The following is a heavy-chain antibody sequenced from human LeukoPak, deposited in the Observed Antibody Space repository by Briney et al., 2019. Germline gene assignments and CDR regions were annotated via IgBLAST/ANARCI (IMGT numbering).Heavy chain of an antibody. CDR2: IYYSGST. D-gene: IGHD3-22*01. CDR1: GGSISSSSYY. V-gene: IGHV4-39*07. Sequence: SETLSLTCAVSGGSISSSSYYWGWIRQPPGKGLEWIGSIYYSGSTYYNPSLKSRVTISVDTSKNQFSLKLSSVTAADTAVYYCARVRGSDSSGFDDPSTYYYYMDVWGKGTTVTVSS. J-gene: IGHJ6*03. CDR3: ARVRGSDSSGFDDPSTYYYYMDV.